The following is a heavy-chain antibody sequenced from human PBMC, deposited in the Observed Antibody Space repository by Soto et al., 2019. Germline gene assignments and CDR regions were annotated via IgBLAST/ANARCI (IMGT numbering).Heavy chain of an antibody. V-gene: IGHV4-31*03. CDR3: ARGWTAGAGWANGFDL. J-gene: IGHJ5*02. CDR1: GGSXGXDGYY. Sequence: QXXESGRGLVEPSQTLSLTCTVSGGSXGXDGYYWSWIRHHPGKGLEWIGYVHYSGTTYYNPSLKSRLTLSVDTSKTQFSLNLRTVTAADTAVYYCARGWTAGAGWANGFDLWGQGTLVTVSS. CDR2: VHYSGTT. D-gene: IGHD6-13*01.